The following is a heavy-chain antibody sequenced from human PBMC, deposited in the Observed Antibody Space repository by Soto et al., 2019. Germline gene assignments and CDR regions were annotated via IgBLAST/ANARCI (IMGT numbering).Heavy chain of an antibody. Sequence: QVQLVESGGGVVQPGRSLRLSWAASGFTFSTYDMHWVRQAPGKGLEWVALISSDGNNKYDANSVKGRFTISRHNSKNTLDLEITSMRVENTAVYYCAKDGCSPTSCSTLYCYYDMDVWGQGTPVTVSS. CDR3: AKDGCSPTSCSTLYCYYDMDV. CDR2: ISSDGNNK. J-gene: IGHJ6*02. V-gene: IGHV3-30*18. D-gene: IGHD2-2*01. CDR1: GFTFSTYD.